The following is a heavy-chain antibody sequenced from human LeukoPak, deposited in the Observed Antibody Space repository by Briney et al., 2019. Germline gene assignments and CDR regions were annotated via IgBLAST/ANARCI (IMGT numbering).Heavy chain of an antibody. Sequence: SETLSLTCTVSGGSISSYYWGWIRQPPGKGLEWIGYIYYSGSTNYNPSLKGRVTISVDTSKNQFSLKLSSVTAADTAVYYCAREMRRVGSWYMYSYFDYWGQGTLVTVSS. V-gene: IGHV4-59*01. J-gene: IGHJ4*02. D-gene: IGHD6-13*01. CDR3: AREMRRVGSWYMYSYFDY. CDR2: IYYSGST. CDR1: GGSISSYY.